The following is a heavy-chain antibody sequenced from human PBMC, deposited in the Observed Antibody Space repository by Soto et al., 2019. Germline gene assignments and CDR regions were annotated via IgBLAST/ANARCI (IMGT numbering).Heavy chain of an antibody. V-gene: IGHV3-7*03. CDR3: ARVHLYYDSSGFDY. CDR2: IKQDGSEK. Sequence: GSLRLSCAASGFTFSSYWMSWVRQAPGKGLEWVANIKQDGSEKYYVDSVKGRFTISRDNAKNSLYLQMNSLRAEDMAVYYCARVHLYYDSSGFDYWGQGTLVTVSS. CDR1: GFTFSSYW. D-gene: IGHD3-22*01. J-gene: IGHJ4*02.